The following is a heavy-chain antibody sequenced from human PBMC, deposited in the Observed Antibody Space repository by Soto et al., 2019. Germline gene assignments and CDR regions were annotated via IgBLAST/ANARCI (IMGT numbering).Heavy chain of an antibody. CDR2: ISGSGGST. CDR1: AFTFSSYA. Sequence: GGSLRLSCAASAFTFSSYAMSWVRQAPGKGLEWVSVISGSGGSTYYADSVKGRFTISRDNSKNTLFLQMSSLRAEDTAVYYCAKGGRADYYDSSGYLDYWGHGTLVTVSS. V-gene: IGHV3-23*01. D-gene: IGHD3-22*01. J-gene: IGHJ4*01. CDR3: AKGGRADYYDSSGYLDY.